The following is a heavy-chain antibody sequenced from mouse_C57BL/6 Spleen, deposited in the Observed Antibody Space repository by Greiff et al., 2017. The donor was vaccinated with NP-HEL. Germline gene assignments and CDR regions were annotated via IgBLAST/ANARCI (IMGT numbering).Heavy chain of an antibody. Sequence: EVMLVESGPGMVKPSQSLSLTCTVTGYSITSGYDWHWIRHFPGNKLEWMGYISYSGSTNYNPSLKSRISITHDTSKNHFFLKLNSVTTEDTATYYCARRATTGAMDYWGQGTSVTVSS. CDR2: ISYSGST. J-gene: IGHJ4*01. D-gene: IGHD3-1*01. CDR1: GYSITSGYD. V-gene: IGHV3-1*01. CDR3: ARRATTGAMDY.